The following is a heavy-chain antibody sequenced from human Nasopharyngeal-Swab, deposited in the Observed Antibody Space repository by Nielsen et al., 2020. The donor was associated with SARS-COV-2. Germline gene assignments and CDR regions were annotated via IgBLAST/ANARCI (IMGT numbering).Heavy chain of an antibody. V-gene: IGHV3-30*18. D-gene: IGHD3-3*01. CDR2: ISYDGSNK. CDR3: AKDVTIFGVVNYYMDV. J-gene: IGHJ6*03. Sequence: GESLKISCAASGFTFSSYGMHWVRQAPGKGLEWVAVISYDGSNKYYADSVKGRFTISRGNSKNTLYLQMNSLRAEDTAVYYCAKDVTIFGVVNYYMDVWGKGTTVTVSS. CDR1: GFTFSSYG.